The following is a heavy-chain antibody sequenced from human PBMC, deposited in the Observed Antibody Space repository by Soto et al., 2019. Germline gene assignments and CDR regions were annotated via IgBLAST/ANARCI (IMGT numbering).Heavy chain of an antibody. CDR1: GGSVSSGSYF. CDR2: FYYSGTT. CDR3: ARDQSWHDLVWWFDP. V-gene: IGHV4-61*01. Sequence: SETLSLTCTVSGGSVSSGSYFWSWIRQPPGKGLEWIGYFYYSGTTKYNPSLKSRVTILEDTSKNQFSLKLNSVTSEDTAVYYCARDQSWHDLVWWFDPWGQGTLVTVSS. J-gene: IGHJ5*02. D-gene: IGHD1-1*01.